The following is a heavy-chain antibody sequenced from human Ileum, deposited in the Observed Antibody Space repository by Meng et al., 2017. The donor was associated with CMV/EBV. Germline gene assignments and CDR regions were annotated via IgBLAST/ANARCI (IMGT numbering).Heavy chain of an antibody. CDR2: FYSSDTY. CDR3: ARGPGASTREGFDY. D-gene: IGHD1-26*01. V-gene: IGHV4-4*07. J-gene: IGHJ4*02. CDR1: GGSISSYY. Sequence: GRPQGPGPGLVKPSGTLSLTCSVSGGSISSYYWSWIRQSAGKGLEWIGRFYSSDTYNYHPSLDSRVTMSLGTSKNQFSLNLRSVTAADTATYYCARGPGASTREGFDYWGLGTLVTVSS.